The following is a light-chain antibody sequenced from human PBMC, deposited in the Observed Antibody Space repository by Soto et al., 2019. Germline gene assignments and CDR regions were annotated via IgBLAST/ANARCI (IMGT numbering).Light chain of an antibody. CDR2: DAS. Sequence: EIFVAQSAATLSVSPGEMATRSCRARQSVSISLAWYQQKPGQAPRLLIYDASNRATGVPARFSGSGSGTDSTLTVSRLEPEDFAPYSCQHRRNSPPETTFGQGTRLEIK. V-gene: IGKV3-11*01. CDR1: QSVSIS. J-gene: IGKJ5*01. CDR3: QHRRNSPPETT.